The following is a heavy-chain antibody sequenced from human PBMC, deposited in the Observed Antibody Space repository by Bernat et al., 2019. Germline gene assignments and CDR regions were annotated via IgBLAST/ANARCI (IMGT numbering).Heavy chain of an antibody. V-gene: IGHV3-73*01. J-gene: IGHJ4*02. D-gene: IGHD6-19*01. Sequence: EVQLVESGGGLVQPGGSLKLSCAASGFTFSGSAMHWVRQASGKGLEWVGRIRSKANSYATAYAASVKGRFTISRDDSKNTAYLQMNSLKTEDMAVYYCTSLAVAGGYWGQGTLVTVSS. CDR3: TSLAVAGGY. CDR1: GFTFSGSA. CDR2: IRSKANSYAT.